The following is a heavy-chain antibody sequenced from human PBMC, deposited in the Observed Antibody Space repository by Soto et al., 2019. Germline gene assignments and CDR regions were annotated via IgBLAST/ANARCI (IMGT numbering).Heavy chain of an antibody. D-gene: IGHD6-19*01. V-gene: IGHV3-23*01. Sequence: ETLSLTCTVSGGSISSSSYYWGWIRQPPGKGLEWVSAISGSGGSTYYADSVKGRFTISRDNSKNTLYLQMNSLRAEDTAVYYCAKGMKVAASYYYYGMDVWGQGTTVTVSS. CDR2: ISGSGGST. J-gene: IGHJ6*02. CDR3: AKGMKVAASYYYYGMDV. CDR1: GGSISSSSYY.